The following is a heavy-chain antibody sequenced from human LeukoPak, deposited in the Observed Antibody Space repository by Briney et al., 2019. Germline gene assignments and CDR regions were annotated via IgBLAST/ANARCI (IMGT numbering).Heavy chain of an antibody. CDR1: GFTFSSYS. CDR2: ISSSSSYI. V-gene: IGHV3-21*01. J-gene: IGHJ4*02. D-gene: IGHD3-10*01. CDR3: ARDDYYGSGSYFN. Sequence: GGSLRLSCAASGFTFSSYSMNWVRQAPGKGLEWVSSISSSSSYIYYADSVKGRFTISIDNAKNSLYLQMNSQRAEDTAGYYCARDDYYGSGSYFNWGQGTLVTVSS.